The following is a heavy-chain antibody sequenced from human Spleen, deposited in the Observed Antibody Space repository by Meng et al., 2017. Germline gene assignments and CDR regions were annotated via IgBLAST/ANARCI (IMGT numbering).Heavy chain of an antibody. D-gene: IGHD3-10*01. J-gene: IGHJ4*01. CDR2: IHYSGST. Sequence: SETLSLTCTVSGVSIAHSYWNWIRQPPGKGLEWIGYIHYSGSTDYNPSLKSRLTISVDTSNNQFSRKLRSVTAADTAVYYCAILAGTYFPFDYWGHGTLVTVSS. CDR1: GVSIAHSY. V-gene: IGHV4-59*01. CDR3: AILAGTYFPFDY.